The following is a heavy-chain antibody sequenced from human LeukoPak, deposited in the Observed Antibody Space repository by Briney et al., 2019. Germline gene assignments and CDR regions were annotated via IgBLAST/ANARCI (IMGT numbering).Heavy chain of an antibody. CDR1: GFTFSDYC. D-gene: IGHD3-16*01. Sequence: GGSLRLSCAASGFTFSDYCMSWIRQAPGKGLECVSYISSSSSYTNYADSVKGRFTISRDDAKNSLYLQMDSLRAEDTAVYYCARGLRYYYYGMDVWGQGTTVTVSS. J-gene: IGHJ6*02. CDR3: ARGLRYYYYGMDV. V-gene: IGHV3-11*06. CDR2: ISSSSSYT.